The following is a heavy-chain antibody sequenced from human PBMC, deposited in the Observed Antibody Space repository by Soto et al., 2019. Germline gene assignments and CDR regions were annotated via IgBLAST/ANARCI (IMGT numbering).Heavy chain of an antibody. Sequence: QVQLVQSGAEVKKPGASVKVSCKASGYTFSSYDITWVRQAAGQGLEWMGWVNPNSGDTDYAKKFQGRVTMTRDTSRRTAYMELSSLRSEDSAVYYCARKGFLDWFLDFWGQGTLVTVSS. CDR2: VNPNSGDT. CDR3: ARKGFLDWFLDF. V-gene: IGHV1-8*01. D-gene: IGHD3-9*01. CDR1: GYTFSSYD. J-gene: IGHJ4*02.